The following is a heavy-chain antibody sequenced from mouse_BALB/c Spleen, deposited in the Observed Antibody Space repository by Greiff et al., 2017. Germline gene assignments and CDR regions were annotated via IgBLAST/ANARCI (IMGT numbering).Heavy chain of an antibody. Sequence: QVQLQQPGAELVRPGASVKLSCKASGYTFTIYWINWVKQRPGQGLEWIGNIYPSDSYTNYNQKFKDKATLTVDKSSSTAYLQLSSLTSEDTAVYYCNVYYGYDGFAYWGQGTLVTVSA. D-gene: IGHD2-2*01. CDR1: GYTFTIYW. CDR3: NVYYGYDGFAY. J-gene: IGHJ3*01. CDR2: IYPSDSYT. V-gene: IGHV1-69*02.